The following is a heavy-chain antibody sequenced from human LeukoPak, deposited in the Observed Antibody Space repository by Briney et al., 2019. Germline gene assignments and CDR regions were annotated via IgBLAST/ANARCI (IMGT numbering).Heavy chain of an antibody. D-gene: IGHD3-10*01. CDR2: IYYSGNT. V-gene: IGHV4-39*07. Sequence: PSETLSLTCIISGASISSSAYYWGWIRQPPGKGLEWIGTIYYSGNTYYNPSLQSRVTISVDTSKNQFSLKLSSVTAADTAVYYCAREGSGGAFDIWGQGTMVTVSS. CDR1: GASISSSAYY. J-gene: IGHJ3*02. CDR3: AREGSGGAFDI.